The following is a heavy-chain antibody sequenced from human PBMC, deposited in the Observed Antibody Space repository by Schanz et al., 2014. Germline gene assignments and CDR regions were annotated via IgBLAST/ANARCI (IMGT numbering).Heavy chain of an antibody. J-gene: IGHJ5*01. Sequence: EVQLVESGGVVVQPGGSLRLSCAGSGFTFDDYTMHWVRQPPGKGLEWVSLVTWDGGYTYYADSVKGRFTISRDNSKNSLYLQMDSLRSEDTALYYCAKNRAAGYESVLDSWGHGTLVAVS. CDR3: AKNRAAGYESVLDS. CDR1: GFTFDDYT. CDR2: VTWDGGYT. D-gene: IGHD5-12*01. V-gene: IGHV3-43*01.